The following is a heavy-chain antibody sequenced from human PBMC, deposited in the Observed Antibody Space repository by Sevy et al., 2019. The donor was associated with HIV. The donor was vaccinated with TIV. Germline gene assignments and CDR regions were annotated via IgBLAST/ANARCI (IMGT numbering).Heavy chain of an antibody. CDR2: IRSSTTYI. CDR1: GFTFSTYD. J-gene: IGHJ4*02. D-gene: IGHD4-17*01. Sequence: GGSLRLSCAASGFTFSTYDMNWVRQAPDKGLEWVSSIRSSTTYIYYADSVMGRFTISRDNSKNSLYLQMNSLRAEDTAVYYCARDNRDYGDYVFDFWGQGSLVTVSS. CDR3: ARDNRDYGDYVFDF. V-gene: IGHV3-21*01.